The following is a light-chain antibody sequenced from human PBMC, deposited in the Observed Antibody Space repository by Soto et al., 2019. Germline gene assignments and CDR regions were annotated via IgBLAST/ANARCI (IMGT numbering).Light chain of an antibody. Sequence: EIVLTQSPGTLSLSPGERATLSCRASQSVGNYLAWYQQKPGQAPRLLIYDASNRATGIPARFSGSGSGTDFTLTISSLEPEDFAVYYCQQRSNWLTFGGGTKVEVK. CDR2: DAS. J-gene: IGKJ4*01. V-gene: IGKV3-11*01. CDR3: QQRSNWLT. CDR1: QSVGNY.